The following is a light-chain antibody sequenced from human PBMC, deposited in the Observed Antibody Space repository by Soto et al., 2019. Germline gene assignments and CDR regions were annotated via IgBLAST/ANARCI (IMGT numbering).Light chain of an antibody. Sequence: QSVLTQPASVSGSPGQSITISCTGTSSDVGGYNYVSWYQQLPGKAPKLMIYEVSNRPSGVSIRFSGSKSGNTASLTISGLQAADEADYFCKSYAGSNTYVFGSGTKVTVL. CDR1: SSDVGGYNY. CDR2: EVS. CDR3: KSYAGSNTYV. V-gene: IGLV2-14*01. J-gene: IGLJ1*01.